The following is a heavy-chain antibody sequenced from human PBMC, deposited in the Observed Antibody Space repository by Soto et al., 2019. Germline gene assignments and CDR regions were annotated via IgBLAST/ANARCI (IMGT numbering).Heavy chain of an antibody. CDR1: GFSVSSSY. Sequence: EVQLVETGGGLIQPGGSLRLSCAASGFSVSSSYMGWVRPAPGKGLEWVSVIYSGGTSFYGDSVKGRFTISRDNSKNTLYLQMNSLRAEDTAVYYCARGSYSGSSSRYYFDYWGQGTLVTVSS. CDR3: ARGSYSGSSSRYYFDY. CDR2: IYSGGTS. V-gene: IGHV3-53*02. D-gene: IGHD1-26*01. J-gene: IGHJ4*02.